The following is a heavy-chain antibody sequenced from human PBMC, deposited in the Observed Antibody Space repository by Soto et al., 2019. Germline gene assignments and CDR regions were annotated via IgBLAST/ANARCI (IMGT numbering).Heavy chain of an antibody. CDR2: IYTSGST. Sequence: SETLSLTCTVSGGSIGSYYWSWIRQPAGKGLEWIGRIYTSGSTNYNPSLKSRVTMSVDTSKNQFSLKLSSVTAADTAVYYCARDSLYCGGDCHDYWGQGTLVTVSS. D-gene: IGHD2-21*02. V-gene: IGHV4-4*07. CDR1: GGSIGSYY. CDR3: ARDSLYCGGDCHDY. J-gene: IGHJ4*02.